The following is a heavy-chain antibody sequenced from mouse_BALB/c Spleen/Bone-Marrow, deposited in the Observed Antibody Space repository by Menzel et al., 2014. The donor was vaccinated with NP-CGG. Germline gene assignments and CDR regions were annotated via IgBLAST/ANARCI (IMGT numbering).Heavy chain of an antibody. J-gene: IGHJ1*01. CDR1: GCTFTSYW. D-gene: IGHD2-4*01. Sequence: GAELVKPGASVKMSCKASGCTFTSYWMHWVKQRPGQGLEWIGVIDPSDSYTSYNQKFKGKATLTVDTSSSTAYMQLSSLTSEDSAVYYCTRGDYDWYFDVWGAGTTVTVSS. CDR3: TRGDYDWYFDV. V-gene: IGHV1S127*01. CDR2: IDPSDSYT.